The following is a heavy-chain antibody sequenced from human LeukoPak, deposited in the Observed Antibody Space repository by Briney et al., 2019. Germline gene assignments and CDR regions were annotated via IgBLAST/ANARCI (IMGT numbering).Heavy chain of an antibody. CDR3: AKGHILLWFVA. CDR2: ISGSGGST. Sequence: GGSLRLSCAASGFTFSSYAMSWVRQAPGKGLEWVSAISGSGGSTYYADSVKGRFTISRDNSKNTLCLQMNSLRAEDTAVYYCAKGHILLWFVAWGQGTLVTVSS. V-gene: IGHV3-23*01. D-gene: IGHD3-10*01. J-gene: IGHJ5*02. CDR1: GFTFSSYA.